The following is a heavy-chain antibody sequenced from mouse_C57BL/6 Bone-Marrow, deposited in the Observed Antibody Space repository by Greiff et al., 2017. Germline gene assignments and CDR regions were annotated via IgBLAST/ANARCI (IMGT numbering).Heavy chain of an antibody. CDR1: GYTFTNYW. CDR3: AREVVASDWYFDV. V-gene: IGHV1-63*01. D-gene: IGHD1-1*01. Sequence: VQLQESGAELVRPGTSVKMSCKASGYTFTNYWIGWAKQRPGHGLEWIGDIYPGGGYTNYNEKFKGKATLTADKSSSTAYMQFSSLTSEDSAIYYGAREVVASDWYFDVWGTGTTVTVSS. J-gene: IGHJ1*03. CDR2: IYPGGGYT.